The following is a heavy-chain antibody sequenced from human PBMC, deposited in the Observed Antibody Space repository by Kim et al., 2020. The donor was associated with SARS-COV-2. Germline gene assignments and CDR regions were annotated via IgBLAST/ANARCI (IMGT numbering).Heavy chain of an antibody. CDR2: INAGNGNT. CDR1: GYTFTSYA. CDR3: ARGKAAAGWFDP. V-gene: IGHV1-3*01. Sequence: ASVKISCKASGYTFTSYAMHWVRQAPGQRLEWMGWINAGNGNTKYSQKFQGRVTITRDTSASTAYMELSSLRSEDTAVYYCARGKAAAGWFDPWGQGTLVTVSS. D-gene: IGHD6-13*01. J-gene: IGHJ5*02.